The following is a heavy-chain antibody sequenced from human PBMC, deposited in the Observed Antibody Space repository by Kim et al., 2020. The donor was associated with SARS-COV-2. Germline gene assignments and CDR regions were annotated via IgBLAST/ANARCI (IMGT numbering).Heavy chain of an antibody. Sequence: SETLSLTCTVSGGSISSYYWSWIRQPPGKGLEWIGYIYYSGSTNYNPSLKSRVTISVDTSKNQFSLKLSSVTAADTAVYYCAIRTRRQWLVRDYWGQGTLVTVSS. D-gene: IGHD6-19*01. CDR2: IYYSGST. CDR3: AIRTRRQWLVRDY. V-gene: IGHV4-59*01. J-gene: IGHJ4*02. CDR1: GGSISSYY.